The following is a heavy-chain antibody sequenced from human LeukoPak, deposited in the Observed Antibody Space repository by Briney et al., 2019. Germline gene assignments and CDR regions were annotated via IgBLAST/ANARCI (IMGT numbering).Heavy chain of an antibody. J-gene: IGHJ6*03. CDR3: ARGGIALMVYGPNYYYMDV. D-gene: IGHD2-8*01. Sequence: ASVKVSCKASGYTFTGYYMHWVRQAPGQGLEWMGWINPNSGGTNYAQKFQGRVTMTRDTSISTAYMELSRLRSDDTAVYYCARGGIALMVYGPNYYYMDVWGKGTTVTVSS. V-gene: IGHV1-2*02. CDR2: INPNSGGT. CDR1: GYTFTGYY.